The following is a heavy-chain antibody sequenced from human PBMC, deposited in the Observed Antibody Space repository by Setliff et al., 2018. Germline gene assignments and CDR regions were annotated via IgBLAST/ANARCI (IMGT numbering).Heavy chain of an antibody. J-gene: IGHJ6*03. CDR1: EYTFTGYY. D-gene: IGHD2-8*02. CDR3: ARARWWPLLDYYMDV. V-gene: IGHV1-2*06. CDR2: INPNSGGT. Sequence: ASVKVSCKASEYTFTGYYIHWVRQAPGQGLEWMGRINPNSGGTNYAQKFQGRVTMTRDTSISTAYMELSSLKSEDTAVYYCARARWWPLLDYYMDVWGKGTTVTVSS.